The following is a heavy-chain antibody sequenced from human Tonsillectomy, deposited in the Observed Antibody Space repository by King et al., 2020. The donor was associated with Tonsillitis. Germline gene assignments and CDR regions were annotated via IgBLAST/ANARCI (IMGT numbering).Heavy chain of an antibody. V-gene: IGHV3-33*01. Sequence: VQLVESGGGVVQPGRSLRLSCAASGFTFTTYGMHWVRQAPGKGLEWVSIIWYDGKAKNYADSVKGRFTITRDNSKNTVYLQMDSLKDEDTAVYYCVRGPGSSVHKSAFDFWGQGTMVTVSS. D-gene: IGHD1-26*01. CDR1: GFTFTTYG. CDR3: VRGPGSSVHKSAFDF. J-gene: IGHJ3*01. CDR2: IWYDGKAK.